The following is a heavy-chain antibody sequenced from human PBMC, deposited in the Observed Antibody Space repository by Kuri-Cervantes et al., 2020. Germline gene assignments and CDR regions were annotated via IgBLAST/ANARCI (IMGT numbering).Heavy chain of an antibody. CDR1: GGSICSYY. D-gene: IGHD3-3*01. Sequence: SETLSLTCTVSGGSICSYYWSWIRQPPRKGLEWIGYIYYSGSTNYNPSLKSRVTISVDTFKNQFSLKLSSVTAADTAVYYWARSFSTGHITRRDAFDIWGQGTMVTVSS. J-gene: IGHJ3*02. CDR3: ARSFSTGHITRRDAFDI. CDR2: IYYSGST. V-gene: IGHV4-59*13.